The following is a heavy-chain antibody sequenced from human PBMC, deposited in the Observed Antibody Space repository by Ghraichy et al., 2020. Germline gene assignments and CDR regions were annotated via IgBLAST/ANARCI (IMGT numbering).Heavy chain of an antibody. CDR2: VYNSGST. J-gene: IGHJ6*02. CDR3: ARDGYCSSTSCYAAYYYGLEV. V-gene: IGHV4-4*07. Sequence: SQTLSLTCTVSDDSLSSYYWSWVRQPAGRGLEWIGRVYNSGSTFYNPSLKSRVTMSVDPSKNQVSLKLKSVTAADTAVYYCARDGYCSSTSCYAAYYYGLEVWGQGTTVTVSS. CDR1: DDSLSSYY. D-gene: IGHD2-2*03.